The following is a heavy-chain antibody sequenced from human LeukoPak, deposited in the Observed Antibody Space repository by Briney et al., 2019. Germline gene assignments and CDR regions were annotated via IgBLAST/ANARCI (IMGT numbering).Heavy chain of an antibody. V-gene: IGHV3-23*01. CDR1: GFTFNSYA. CDR2: IFGSGGSA. Sequence: GGSLRLSCAASGFTFNSYAMYWVRQAPGKGLEWVSGIFGSGGSAHYGDSVKGRFTISRDNSKNTVYLQMDSLRVEDTAVYYCGKTTTGYSSGRYPGWPVDYWGQGTLATVSS. CDR3: GKTTTGYSSGRYPGWPVDY. D-gene: IGHD6-19*01. J-gene: IGHJ4*02.